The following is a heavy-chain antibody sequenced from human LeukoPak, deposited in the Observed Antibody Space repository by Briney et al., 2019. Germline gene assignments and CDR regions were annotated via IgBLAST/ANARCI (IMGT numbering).Heavy chain of an antibody. V-gene: IGHV4-38-2*01. Sequence: KPGGSLRLSCAAPGFTFSDYYMSWIRQAPGKGLEWIGSIYYSGSTYYNPSLKSRVTISVDTSKNQFSLKLSSVTAADTAVYYCARVLEITNYYYYMDVWGKGTTVTVSS. J-gene: IGHJ6*03. CDR1: GFTFSDYY. CDR2: IYYSGST. CDR3: ARVLEITNYYYYMDV. D-gene: IGHD1-1*01.